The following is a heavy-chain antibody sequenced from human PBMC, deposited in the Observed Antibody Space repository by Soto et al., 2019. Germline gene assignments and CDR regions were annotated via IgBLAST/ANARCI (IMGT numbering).Heavy chain of an antibody. CDR1: GFTFSSYA. CDR2: ISGSGGST. V-gene: IGHV3-23*01. J-gene: IGHJ6*02. Sequence: GGSLRLSCAASGFTFSSYAMSWVRQAPGKGLEWVSAISGSGGSTYYADSVKGRFTISRDNSKNTLYLQMNSLRAEDTAVYYCAKGVTTLVYYYYGMDVWGQGTTVNVSS. CDR3: AKGVTTLVYYYYGMDV. D-gene: IGHD4-4*01.